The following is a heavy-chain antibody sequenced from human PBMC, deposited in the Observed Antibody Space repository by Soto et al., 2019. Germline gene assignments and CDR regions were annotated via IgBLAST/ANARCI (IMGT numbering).Heavy chain of an antibody. CDR2: ISYDGSNK. V-gene: IGHV3-30*18. CDR3: AKETYYDSSGLRSGFDY. J-gene: IGHJ4*02. D-gene: IGHD3-22*01. CDR1: GFTFSSYG. Sequence: GGSLRLSCAASGFTFSSYGMHWVRQAPGKGLEWVAVISYDGSNKYYADSVKGRFTISRDNSKNTLYLQMNSLRAEDTAVYYCAKETYYDSSGLRSGFDYWGQGTLVTVSS.